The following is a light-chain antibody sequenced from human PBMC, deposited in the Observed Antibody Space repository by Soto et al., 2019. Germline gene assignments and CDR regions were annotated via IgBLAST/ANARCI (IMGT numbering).Light chain of an antibody. CDR3: AAWDDSLSAVV. J-gene: IGLJ2*01. CDR1: SFNIGSNY. CDR2: RNN. V-gene: IGLV1-47*01. Sequence: QSVLTQPPSASGTPGQRVTISCSGSSFNIGSNYVYWYQQLPGTAPKLLIYRNNQRPSGVPDRFSGSKSGTSASLAISGLRSEDEAEYYCAAWDDSLSAVVFGGGTKVTVL.